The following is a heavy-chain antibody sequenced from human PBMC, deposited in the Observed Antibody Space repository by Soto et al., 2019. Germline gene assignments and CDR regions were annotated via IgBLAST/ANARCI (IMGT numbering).Heavy chain of an antibody. Sequence: PGGSLRLSCAASGFTFSSYAMSWVRQAPGKGLEWVAVISCDGSNKYYADSVKGRFTISRDNSKNTLYLQMNSLRAEDTAVYYCANLPVHYDFLTGPNTYTLYGMDVWGQGTTVT. CDR1: GFTFSSYA. D-gene: IGHD3-9*01. CDR2: ISCDGSNK. V-gene: IGHV3-30*18. J-gene: IGHJ6*02. CDR3: ANLPVHYDFLTGPNTYTLYGMDV.